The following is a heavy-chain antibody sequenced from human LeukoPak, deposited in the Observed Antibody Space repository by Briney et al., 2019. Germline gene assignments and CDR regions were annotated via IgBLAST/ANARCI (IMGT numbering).Heavy chain of an antibody. Sequence: GGSLRLSCEASGFAFSSYWASWVRQAPGKGLEWVANINQDGNSRNYVDSVRGRFTISKDNAKNSVYPQMNSLRAEDTAVYYCARSLWPEDYWGQGILVTVSS. V-gene: IGHV3-7*01. CDR2: INQDGNSR. CDR3: ARSLWPEDY. CDR1: GFAFSSYW. D-gene: IGHD2-21*01. J-gene: IGHJ4*02.